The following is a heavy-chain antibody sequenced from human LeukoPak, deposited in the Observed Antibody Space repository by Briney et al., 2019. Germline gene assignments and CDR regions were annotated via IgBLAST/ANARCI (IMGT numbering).Heavy chain of an antibody. CDR2: IYYSGST. D-gene: IGHD1-26*01. CDR3: ARESRAYSGSYCTPFDY. V-gene: IGHV4-59*01. CDR1: GGSISSYY. Sequence: LETLSLTCTVSGGSISSYYWSWIRQPPGKGLEWIGYIYYSGSTNYNPSLKSRITISVGTSKNQFSLKLSSVTAADTAVYYCARESRAYSGSYCTPFDYWGQGTPVTVSS. J-gene: IGHJ4*02.